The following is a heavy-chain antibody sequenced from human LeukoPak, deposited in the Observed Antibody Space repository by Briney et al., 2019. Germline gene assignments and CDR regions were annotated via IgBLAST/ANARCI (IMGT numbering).Heavy chain of an antibody. J-gene: IGHJ6*03. Sequence: SETLSLTCTVSGYSISSGYYWGWIRQPPGKGLEWIGSIDHSGSTNDNPSLKSRVTVSVDTSKNQFSLKLSSVTAADTAVYYCARVPHCTSTCCYVGGYHMDVWGKGTTVTVSS. CDR3: ARVPHCTSTCCYVGGYHMDV. V-gene: IGHV4-38-2*02. CDR1: GYSISSGYY. D-gene: IGHD2-2*01. CDR2: IDHSGST.